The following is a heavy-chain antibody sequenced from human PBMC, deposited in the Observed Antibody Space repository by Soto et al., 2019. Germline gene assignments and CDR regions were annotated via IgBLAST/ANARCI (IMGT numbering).Heavy chain of an antibody. CDR3: ATSDGSGSQAFDY. D-gene: IGHD3-10*01. Sequence: QVHLVQSGAELKKPGSSVRVSCKASGDTFSSYTINWVRQAPGLGLGWLGRTIPILSMSNYALKFQGRLTITVDKSTSTAYMALSIPRSQDTAKYDSATSDGSGSQAFDYWGQGALVTVSS. CDR2: TIPILSMS. CDR1: GDTFSSYT. J-gene: IGHJ4*02. V-gene: IGHV1-69*02.